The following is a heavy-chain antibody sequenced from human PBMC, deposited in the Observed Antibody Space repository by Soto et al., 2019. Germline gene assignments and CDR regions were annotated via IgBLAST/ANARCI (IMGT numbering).Heavy chain of an antibody. D-gene: IGHD1-26*01. V-gene: IGHV1-18*01. CDR3: ARGGPGAPFDY. Sequence: QVQLVQSGAEVKKPGASVKVSCKASGYTFSSYGISWVRQAPGPGLEWMGWISGNNGNTNYAQKVQGRVTMTTDTSTSTAYMELRSLRADDTAMYYFARGGPGAPFDYWGQGTPVTVSS. J-gene: IGHJ4*02. CDR2: ISGNNGNT. CDR1: GYTFSSYG.